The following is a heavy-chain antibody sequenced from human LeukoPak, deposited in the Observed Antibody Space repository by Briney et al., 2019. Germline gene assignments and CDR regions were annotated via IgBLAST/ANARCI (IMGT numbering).Heavy chain of an antibody. CDR3: AGSIAVAGTQGWFDP. CDR2: ISSSSSYL. V-gene: IGHV3-21*04. Sequence: GGSLRLSCAASGFTFSSYSMNWVRQAPGKGLEWVSSISSSSSYLYYADSVKGRFTIPRDNSKNTLYLQMNSLRAEDTAVYYCAGSIAVAGTQGWFDPWGQGTLVTVSS. D-gene: IGHD6-19*01. CDR1: GFTFSSYS. J-gene: IGHJ5*02.